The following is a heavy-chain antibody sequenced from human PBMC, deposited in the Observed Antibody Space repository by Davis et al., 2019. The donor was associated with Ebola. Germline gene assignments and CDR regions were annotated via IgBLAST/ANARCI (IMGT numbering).Heavy chain of an antibody. D-gene: IGHD1-7*01. J-gene: IGHJ4*02. CDR1: GYTFTSYA. CDR3: VRMTGTTHPVDY. CDR2: INAGNGNT. Sequence: AASVKVSCKASGYTFTSYAMHWVRQAPGQRLEWMGWINAGNGNTKYSQKFQGRVTITRDTSISTAYMELSSLRSDDTAVYYCVRMTGTTHPVDYWGQGTVVTVSS. V-gene: IGHV1-3*01.